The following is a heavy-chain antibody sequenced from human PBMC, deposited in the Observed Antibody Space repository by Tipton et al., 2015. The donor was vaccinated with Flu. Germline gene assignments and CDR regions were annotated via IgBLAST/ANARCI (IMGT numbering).Heavy chain of an antibody. CDR3: TRDGGIAAAGTWNYYYYYGMDV. CDR2: IRSKAYGGTT. CDR1: GFTFGDYG. J-gene: IGHJ6*02. D-gene: IGHD6-13*01. V-gene: IGHV3-49*04. Sequence: SLRLSCTASGFTFGDYGMSWVRQAPGKGLEWVGFIRSKAYGGTTEYAASVKGRFSISRDDSKSIAYLQMNSLKTEDTAVYYCTRDGGIAAAGTWNYYYYYGMDVWGQGTTVTVSS.